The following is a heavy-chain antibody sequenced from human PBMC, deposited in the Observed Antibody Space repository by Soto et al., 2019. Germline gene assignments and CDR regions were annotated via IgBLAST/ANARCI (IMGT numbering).Heavy chain of an antibody. CDR2: IYHRGTT. CDR1: GASISSGNYY. CDR3: ARASFDYLWLYDY. V-gene: IGHV4-31*03. Sequence: KPSETLSLTCTVSGASISSGNYYWNWVRQYPGKGLEWVGYIYHRGTTYYNPSLKSRLSISLDTSKNQFSLKVSSVTAADTAVYYCARASFDYLWLYDYWGQGTLVTVSS. D-gene: IGHD3-9*01. J-gene: IGHJ4*02.